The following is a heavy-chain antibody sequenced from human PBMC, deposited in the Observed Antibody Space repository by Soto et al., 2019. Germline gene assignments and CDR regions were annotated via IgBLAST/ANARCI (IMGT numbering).Heavy chain of an antibody. CDR3: AGNIVATISSFDY. Sequence: PSETLSLTCAVYGESFRGYYWISIRQPPGKGLEWIGEINHSGSTNYNPSLKSRVTMSVDTSKNQFSLKLSSVTAADTAVYYCAGNIVATISSFDYWGQGTLVTVSS. CDR2: INHSGST. D-gene: IGHD5-12*01. J-gene: IGHJ4*02. CDR1: GESFRGYY. V-gene: IGHV4-34*01.